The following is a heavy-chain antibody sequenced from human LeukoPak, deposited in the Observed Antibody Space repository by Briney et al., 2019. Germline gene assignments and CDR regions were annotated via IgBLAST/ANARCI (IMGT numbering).Heavy chain of an antibody. Sequence: GASVKVSCKASGYTFTGYYMHWVRQAPGQGLEWTGWINPNSGGTNYAQKFQGRVTMTRNTSISTAYMELSSLRSEDTAVYYCARGPLLWFGELSHPEYYYYYYMDVWGKGTTVTISS. V-gene: IGHV1-2*02. J-gene: IGHJ6*03. CDR1: GYTFTGYY. CDR3: ARGPLLWFGELSHPEYYYYYYMDV. D-gene: IGHD3-10*01. CDR2: INPNSGGT.